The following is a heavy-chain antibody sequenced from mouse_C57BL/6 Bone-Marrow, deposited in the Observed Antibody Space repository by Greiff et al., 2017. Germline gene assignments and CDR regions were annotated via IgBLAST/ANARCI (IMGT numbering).Heavy chain of an antibody. Sequence: VQRVESGAELARPGASVKMSCTASGYTFTSYTMHWVKQRPGQGLEWIGYINPSSGYTKYNQKFKDKATLTADKSSSTAYMQLSSLTSEDSAVYYCARRRKLGRGYAMDYWGQGTSVTVSS. CDR3: ARRRKLGRGYAMDY. CDR1: GYTFTSYT. CDR2: INPSSGYT. J-gene: IGHJ4*01. V-gene: IGHV1-4*01. D-gene: IGHD4-1*01.